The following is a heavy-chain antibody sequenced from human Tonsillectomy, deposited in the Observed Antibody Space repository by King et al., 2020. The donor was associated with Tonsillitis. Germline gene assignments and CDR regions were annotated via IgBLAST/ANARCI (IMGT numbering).Heavy chain of an antibody. Sequence: VQLVESGAEVKQPGESLRISCKGSGYIFTTYWIIWVRQMPGKGLEWMGTIDPRDSYTKYSPSFQGHVTISTDTSISTAYLQWGTLRASDTAMYYCARVGYFDTSDYTTFDPWGQGTLVTVSS. J-gene: IGHJ5*02. D-gene: IGHD3-22*01. CDR3: ARVGYFDTSDYTTFDP. V-gene: IGHV5-10-1*03. CDR2: IDPRDSYT. CDR1: GYIFTTYW.